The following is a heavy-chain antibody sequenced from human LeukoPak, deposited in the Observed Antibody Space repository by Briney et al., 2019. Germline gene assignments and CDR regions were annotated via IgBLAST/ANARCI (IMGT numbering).Heavy chain of an antibody. CDR1: GGSFSGYY. J-gene: IGHJ5*02. CDR3: ARGEYYGSGSYYKRGNWFDP. D-gene: IGHD3-10*01. CDR2: INHSGST. Sequence: SETLSLTCAVYGGSFSGYYWSWIRQPPGKGLEWIGEINHSGSTNYNPSLKSRVTISVDTSKNQFSLKLSSVTAADTAVYYCARGEYYGSGSYYKRGNWFDPWGQGTPVTVSS. V-gene: IGHV4-34*01.